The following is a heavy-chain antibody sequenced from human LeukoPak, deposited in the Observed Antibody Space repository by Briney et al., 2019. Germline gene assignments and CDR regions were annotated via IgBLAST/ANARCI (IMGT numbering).Heavy chain of an antibody. CDR3: AKSGNSAAAERYYYYYGMDV. CDR2: ISGSGGST. J-gene: IGHJ6*02. CDR1: GFTFSSYA. Sequence: GGSLRLSCAASGFTFSSYAMSWVRQPPGKGLEWVSAISGSGGSTYYADSVKGRFTISRDNSKNALYLQMNSLRAEDTAVYYCAKSGNSAAAERYYYYYGMDVWGQGTTVTVSS. D-gene: IGHD2-2*01. V-gene: IGHV3-23*01.